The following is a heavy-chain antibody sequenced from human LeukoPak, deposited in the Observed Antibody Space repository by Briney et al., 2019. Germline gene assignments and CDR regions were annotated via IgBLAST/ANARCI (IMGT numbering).Heavy chain of an antibody. Sequence: GESLKISCKGSEYSFSSYWITWVHQLPGKGLEWMGRIDPSDSYTRYSPSFEGHVTISVDKSITTAHLQWSSLKASDTAMYYSARHVYDYSGVDYWGQGTLVTVSS. CDR2: IDPSDSYT. V-gene: IGHV5-10-1*01. J-gene: IGHJ4*02. D-gene: IGHD5/OR15-5a*01. CDR1: EYSFSSYW. CDR3: ARHVYDYSGVDY.